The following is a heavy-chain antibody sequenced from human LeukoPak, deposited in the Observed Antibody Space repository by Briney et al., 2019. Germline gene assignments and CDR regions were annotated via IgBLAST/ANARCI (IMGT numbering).Heavy chain of an antibody. J-gene: IGHJ4*02. Sequence: GGSLRLSCAASGFTFSSYAMSWVRQAPGKGLEWVAAISASGGTPYYADSVKGRFTISRDNSKNTLYLQMKSLRPEDTAVYYCARAIRLTGGLYYFDYWGQGTLVTVSS. CDR1: GFTFSSYA. CDR3: ARAIRLTGGLYYFDY. CDR2: ISASGGTP. V-gene: IGHV3-23*01. D-gene: IGHD1-20*01.